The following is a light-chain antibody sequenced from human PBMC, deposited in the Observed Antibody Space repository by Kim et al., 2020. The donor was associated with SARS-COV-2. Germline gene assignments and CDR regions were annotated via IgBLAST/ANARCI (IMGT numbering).Light chain of an antibody. CDR3: SSYTTSTTWV. CDR2: DVN. V-gene: IGLV2-14*03. CDR1: SSDIGGYTY. J-gene: IGLJ3*02. Sequence: GQSITLSCTGTSSDIGGYTYVSWYQQHPGKAPKLLLYDVNTRPSGVSNRFSGSKSGNTASLTISGLQAEDEADYYCSSYTTSTTWVFGGGTQLTVL.